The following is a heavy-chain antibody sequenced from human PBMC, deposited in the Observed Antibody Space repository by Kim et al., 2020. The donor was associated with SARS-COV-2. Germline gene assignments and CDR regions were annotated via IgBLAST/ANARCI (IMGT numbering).Heavy chain of an antibody. CDR3: ARQVLLWFGALDY. D-gene: IGHD3-10*01. J-gene: IGHJ4*02. CDR1: GGSISSSSYY. Sequence: SETLSLTCTVSGGSISSSSYYWGWIRQPPGKGLEWIGSIYYSGSTYYNPSLKSRVTISVDTSKNQFSLKLSSVTAADTAVYYCARQVLLWFGALDYWGQG. V-gene: IGHV4-39*01. CDR2: IYYSGST.